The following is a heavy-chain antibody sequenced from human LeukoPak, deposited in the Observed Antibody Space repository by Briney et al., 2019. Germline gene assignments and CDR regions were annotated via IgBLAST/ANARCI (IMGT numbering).Heavy chain of an antibody. V-gene: IGHV3-48*03. CDR2: ISSSGSTI. Sequence: PGGPLRLSCVASEFTFSSYEMNWVRQAPGKGLEGVSYISSSGSTIYYADSVKGRFTISRDNAKNSLYLQMNSLRAEDTAVYYCARDIAVAGPVLDYWGQGTLVTVSS. CDR1: EFTFSSYE. J-gene: IGHJ4*02. D-gene: IGHD6-19*01. CDR3: ARDIAVAGPVLDY.